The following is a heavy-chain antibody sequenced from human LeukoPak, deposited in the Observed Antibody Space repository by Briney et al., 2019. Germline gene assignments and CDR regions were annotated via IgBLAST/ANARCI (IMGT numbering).Heavy chain of an antibody. CDR3: ATEKDLLLDS. Sequence: ASVKVSCKASGYSLSELSTHWVRQAPGQGLEWMGGFDPGDDETIYAQKFQGRVTMTEDTSTDTAYLELSSLRSKDTAVYFCATEKDLLLDSWGQGTPVTVSS. CDR2: FDPGDDET. CDR1: GYSLSELS. D-gene: IGHD1-26*01. J-gene: IGHJ5*01. V-gene: IGHV1-24*01.